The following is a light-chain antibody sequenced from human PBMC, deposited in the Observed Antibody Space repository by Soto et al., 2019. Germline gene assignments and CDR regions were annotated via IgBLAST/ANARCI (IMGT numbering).Light chain of an antibody. V-gene: IGLV2-14*01. J-gene: IGLJ1*01. CDR3: SSLTTTSTLV. Sequence: QSALTQPASVSGSPGQSITISCTGTSSDVGGYNYVSWYQQNPGKAPKLMIYDVSNRPSGVSNRFSGSKSGNTASLTISGLQVEDEADYYCSSLTTTSTLVFGTATKLTVL. CDR1: SSDVGGYNY. CDR2: DVS.